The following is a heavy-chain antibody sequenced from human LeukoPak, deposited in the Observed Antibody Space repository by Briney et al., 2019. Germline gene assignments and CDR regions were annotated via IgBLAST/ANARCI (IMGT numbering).Heavy chain of an antibody. CDR3: ASTGDWSYFDY. Sequence: GTLRLSCAASGFTFSTYGMSWVRQPPGKGLEWIGEIYHSGSTNYNPSLKSRVTISVDKSKNQFSLKLSSVTAADTAVYYCASTGDWSYFDYWGQGTLVTVSS. V-gene: IGHV4-4*02. CDR2: IYHSGST. CDR1: GFTFSTYGM. J-gene: IGHJ4*02. D-gene: IGHD2-21*02.